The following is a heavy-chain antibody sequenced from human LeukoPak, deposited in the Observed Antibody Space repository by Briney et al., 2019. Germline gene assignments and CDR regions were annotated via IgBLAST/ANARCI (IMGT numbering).Heavy chain of an antibody. CDR1: GGSISSYY. D-gene: IGHD4-17*01. CDR2: IYYSGST. CDR3: ARQIGVTTNWYFDL. Sequence: SETLSLTCTVSGGSISSYYWSWIRQPPGKGLEWIGYIYYSGSTNYNPSLKSRVTISVDTSKNQFSLKLSSVTAADTAVYYCARQIGVTTNWYFDLWGRGTLVTVSS. J-gene: IGHJ2*01. V-gene: IGHV4-59*08.